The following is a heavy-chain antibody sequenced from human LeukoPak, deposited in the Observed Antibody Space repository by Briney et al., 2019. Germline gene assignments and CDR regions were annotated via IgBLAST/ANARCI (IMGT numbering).Heavy chain of an antibody. CDR2: IYYSGST. Sequence: TSETLSLTCSVSGGSISSYYWIWLRQPPGKGREWIGYIYYSGSTNYNPSLKSRVTISVDTSKNQFSLKLSSVTAADTAVYYCARTTDYYDSSGYRSDAFDIWGQGTMVTVSS. D-gene: IGHD3-22*01. CDR1: GGSISSYY. V-gene: IGHV4-59*01. J-gene: IGHJ3*02. CDR3: ARTTDYYDSSGYRSDAFDI.